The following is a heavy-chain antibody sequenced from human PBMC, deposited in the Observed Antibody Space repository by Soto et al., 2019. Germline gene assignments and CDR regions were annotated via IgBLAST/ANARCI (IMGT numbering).Heavy chain of an antibody. D-gene: IGHD6-25*01. CDR3: ARAGGHGNGMDV. CDR1: GGSFSGYY. CDR2: INHSGST. V-gene: IGHV4-34*01. J-gene: IGHJ6*02. Sequence: SETLSLTCAVYGGSFSGYYWSWIRQPPGEGLEWIGEINHSGSTNYNPSLKSRVTISVDTSKNQFSLKLSSVTAADTAVYYCARAGGHGNGMDVWGQGTTVTVSS.